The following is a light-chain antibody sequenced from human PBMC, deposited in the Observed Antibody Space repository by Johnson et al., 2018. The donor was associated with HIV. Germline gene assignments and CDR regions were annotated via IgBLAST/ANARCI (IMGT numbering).Light chain of an antibody. CDR2: DDN. Sequence: QSVLTQPPSVSAAPGQKVTISCSGSSSNIGNNYVSWYQQLPGTAPKLLIYDDNKRPSGIPDRFSGSKSGTSATLGITGLQTGDEADYYCGTLDSSLSSGGVFVTGTRLTVL. J-gene: IGLJ1*01. CDR3: GTLDSSLSSGGV. CDR1: SSNIGNNY. V-gene: IGLV1-51*01.